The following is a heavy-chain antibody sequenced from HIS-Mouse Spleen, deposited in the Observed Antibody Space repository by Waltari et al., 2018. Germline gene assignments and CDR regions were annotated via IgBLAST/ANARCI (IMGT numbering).Heavy chain of an antibody. V-gene: IGHV3-43*01. CDR2: ISWDGGST. Sequence: EVQLVESGGVVVQPGGSLRLSCAASGFTFDDYTMHWVRQAQGKGLEWVSLISWDGGSTYYADSVKGRFTISRDNSKNSLYLQMNSLRTEDTALYYCAKALPTSGEQWLVDAFDIWGQGTMVTVSS. J-gene: IGHJ3*02. CDR1: GFTFDDYT. CDR3: AKALPTSGEQWLVDAFDI. D-gene: IGHD6-19*01.